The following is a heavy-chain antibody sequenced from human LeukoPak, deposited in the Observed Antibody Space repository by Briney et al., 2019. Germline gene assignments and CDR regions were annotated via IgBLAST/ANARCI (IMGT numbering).Heavy chain of an antibody. J-gene: IGHJ4*02. V-gene: IGHV3-21*01. CDR1: GFSFSTYT. CDR2: ISSSSTYM. D-gene: IGHD6-13*01. Sequence: GGSLRLSCAASGFSFSTYTMNWVRQAPGKGLEWVSSISSSSTYMYYADSAKGRFTTSRDNAKNSLYLQMNSLRAEDTAVYFCTTDPFIAASPVDYWGQGTLATVSS. CDR3: TTDPFIAASPVDY.